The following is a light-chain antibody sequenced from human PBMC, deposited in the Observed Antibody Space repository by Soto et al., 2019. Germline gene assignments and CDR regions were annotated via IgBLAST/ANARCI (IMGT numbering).Light chain of an antibody. CDR3: CSYAGTYTLL. CDR1: SSDVGGYNY. CDR2: DVN. Sequence: QSALTQPRSVSGSPGQSVTISCTGTSSDVGGYNYVSWYQQHPGKAPKLMIYDVNDRPSGVPDRFSVSKSGNTASLTISGLQAEDEADYYCCSYAGTYTLLFGGGTKVTVL. J-gene: IGLJ2*01. V-gene: IGLV2-11*01.